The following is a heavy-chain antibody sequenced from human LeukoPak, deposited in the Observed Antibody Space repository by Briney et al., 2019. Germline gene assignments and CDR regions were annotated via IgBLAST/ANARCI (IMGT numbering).Heavy chain of an antibody. V-gene: IGHV3-7*05. D-gene: IGHD4/OR15-4a*01. J-gene: IGHJ4*02. CDR1: GFTFSSHW. CDR2: INRDGSEK. CDR3: TKDEYGAHDY. Sequence: GGSLRLSCAVSGFTFSSHWMSWVRQGPGKGLEWVANINRDGSEKYYVDSVKGRFTISRDNAKNTLYLQMNSVRAEDTAVYYCTKDEYGAHDYWGQGTLVTVSS.